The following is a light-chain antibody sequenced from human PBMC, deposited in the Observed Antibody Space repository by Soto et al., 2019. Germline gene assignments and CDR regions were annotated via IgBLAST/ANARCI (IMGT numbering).Light chain of an antibody. Sequence: QSALTQPASVSGSPGQSITISCTGTSSDVGGYNYVSWYQQHPGKAPKLMIYHVSNRPSGVSNAFSGSKSDNTASLTISGLQAEDEADYYCSSYTSSSTRVFGRGTKLTVL. CDR3: SSYTSSSTRV. J-gene: IGLJ2*01. CDR2: HVS. V-gene: IGLV2-14*01. CDR1: SSDVGGYNY.